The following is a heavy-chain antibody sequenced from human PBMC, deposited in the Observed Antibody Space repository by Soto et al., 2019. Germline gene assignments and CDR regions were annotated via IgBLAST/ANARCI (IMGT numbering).Heavy chain of an antibody. D-gene: IGHD2-15*01. Sequence: SETLSLTCTVSGRSISSYYWSWIRQPPGKGLEWIGYIYYSGSTNYNPSLKSRVTISVDTSKNQFSLKLSSVTAADTAVYYCARDQGGVVAATWNWFDPWGQGTLVTVSS. CDR1: GRSISSYY. J-gene: IGHJ5*02. V-gene: IGHV4-59*01. CDR2: IYYSGST. CDR3: ARDQGGVVAATWNWFDP.